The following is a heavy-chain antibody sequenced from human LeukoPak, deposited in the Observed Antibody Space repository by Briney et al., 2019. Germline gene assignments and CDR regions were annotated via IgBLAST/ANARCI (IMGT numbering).Heavy chain of an antibody. D-gene: IGHD1-1*01. CDR3: ARERASNTYNNSLDP. CDR2: INHSGSA. V-gene: IGHV4-34*01. CDR1: GGSFSDYY. Sequence: PSETLSLTCAVYGGSFSDYYWTWIRQPPGKGLEWIGDINHSGSANYNPSLKSRVTISVDRSRNQFYLRLSPVTVADTALYYCARERASNTYNNSLDPWGQGTLVTVSS. J-gene: IGHJ5*02.